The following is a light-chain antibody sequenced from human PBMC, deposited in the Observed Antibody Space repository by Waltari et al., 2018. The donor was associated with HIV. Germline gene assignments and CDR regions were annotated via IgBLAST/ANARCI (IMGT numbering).Light chain of an antibody. CDR3: QSYDSSLSGSKV. V-gene: IGLV1-40*01. J-gene: IGLJ2*01. Sequence: QSVLTQPPSVSGAPGQRVTISCTGSSSNIGAGYDVHWYQQLPGTAPKLLIYVNRNRPSGGPDRFSGSKSGTSASLAITGLQAEDEADYYCQSYDSSLSGSKVFGGGTKLTVL. CDR2: VNR. CDR1: SSNIGAGYD.